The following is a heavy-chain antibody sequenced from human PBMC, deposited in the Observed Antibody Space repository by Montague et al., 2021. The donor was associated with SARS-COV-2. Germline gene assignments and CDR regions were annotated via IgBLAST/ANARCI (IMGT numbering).Heavy chain of an antibody. CDR1: GFTFSSYS. D-gene: IGHD3-9*01. J-gene: IGHJ6*02. CDR2: ISSSSSYI. CDR3: ARVEELEYDILTGYYGGYYYYGMDV. V-gene: IGHV3-21*01. Sequence: SLRLSWAASGFTFSSYSMNWVRQAPGKGLEWVSSISSSSSYIYYADSVKGRFTISRDNAKNSLYLQMNSLRAEDTAVYYCARVEELEYDILTGYYGGYYYYGMDVWGQGTTVTVSS.